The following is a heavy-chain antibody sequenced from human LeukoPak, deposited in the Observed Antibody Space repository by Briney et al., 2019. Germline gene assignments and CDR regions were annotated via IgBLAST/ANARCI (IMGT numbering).Heavy chain of an antibody. D-gene: IGHD6-19*01. CDR3: ASRGSSGWYAISNEMDY. CDR1: GGTFSSYA. J-gene: IGHJ4*02. Sequence: GASVKVSCKASGGTFSSYAISWVRQAPGQGLEWMGGIIPIFGTANYAQKFQGRVTITADKSTSTAYMELSSLRSEDTAVYYCASRGSSGWYAISNEMDYWGQGTLVTVSS. V-gene: IGHV1-69*06. CDR2: IIPIFGTA.